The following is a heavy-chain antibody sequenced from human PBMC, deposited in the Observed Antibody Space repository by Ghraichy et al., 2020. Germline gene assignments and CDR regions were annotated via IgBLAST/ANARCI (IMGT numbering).Heavy chain of an antibody. CDR3: ARDEVGTTFDY. CDR1: AFTASSNY. CDR2: IYSSGST. J-gene: IGHJ4*02. Sequence: LSLTCAASAFTASSNYITWVRQAPGRGLEWVSVIYSSGSTYYADSVKGRFTISRDNSKNTLYLQMNNLRADDTAVYYCARDEVGTTFDYWGQGTLVTVSS. V-gene: IGHV3-66*01. D-gene: IGHD1-26*01.